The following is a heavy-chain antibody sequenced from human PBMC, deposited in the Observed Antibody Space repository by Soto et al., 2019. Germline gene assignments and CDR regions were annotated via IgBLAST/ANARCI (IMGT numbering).Heavy chain of an antibody. CDR3: ARRSAEGWFGP. CDR1: GGSFSGYY. V-gene: IGHV4-34*01. J-gene: IGHJ5*02. D-gene: IGHD2-15*01. Sequence: SETLSLTCAVYGGSFSGYYWSWIRQPPGKGLEWIGEINHSGSTNYNPSLKSRVTISVDTSKNQFSLKLSSVTAADTAVYYCARRSAEGWFGPWGQGTLVTVSS. CDR2: INHSGST.